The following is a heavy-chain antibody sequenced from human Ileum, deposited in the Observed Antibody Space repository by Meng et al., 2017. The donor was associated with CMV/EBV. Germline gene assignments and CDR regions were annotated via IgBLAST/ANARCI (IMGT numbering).Heavy chain of an antibody. D-gene: IGHD2-8*01. CDR2: IYYSGST. Sequence: SISSGGYYWSWIRQHPGKGLEWIGCIYYSGSTYYNPSLKSRVTISVDTSKNQFSLKLSSVTAADTAVYYCARVNRNGVCYTRCPYFDYWGQGTLVTVSS. CDR3: ARVNRNGVCYTRCPYFDY. J-gene: IGHJ4*02. CDR1: SISSGGYY. V-gene: IGHV4-31*02.